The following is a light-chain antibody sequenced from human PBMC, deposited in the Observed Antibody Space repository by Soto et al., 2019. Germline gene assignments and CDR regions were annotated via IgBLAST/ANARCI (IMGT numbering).Light chain of an antibody. CDR3: QQYGSSPIT. CDR1: QSVSNNY. J-gene: IGKJ5*01. V-gene: IGKV3-20*01. CDR2: GAS. Sequence: EIVLTQSPGTLSLSPGERATLSCRASQSVSNNYLAWYQQKPGQAPRLLIYGASSRATGIPDGFTGSGSGTDFTLTITRLEPEDLAVYYCQQYGSSPITFGQGTRLEIK.